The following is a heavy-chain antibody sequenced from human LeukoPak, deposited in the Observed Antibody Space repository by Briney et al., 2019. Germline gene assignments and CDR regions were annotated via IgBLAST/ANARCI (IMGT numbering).Heavy chain of an antibody. CDR1: GYTFTSYY. CDR2: INPSGGST. V-gene: IGHV1-46*01. CDR3: ARDSDPAAYYYDSSGSDLFDY. D-gene: IGHD3-22*01. J-gene: IGHJ4*02. Sequence: GASVKVSCKVSGYTFTSYYMHWVRQAPGQGLEWMGIINPSGGSTSYAQKFQGRVTMTRDTSTSTVYMELSSLRSEDTAVYYCARDSDPAAYYYDSSGSDLFDYWGQGTLVTVSS.